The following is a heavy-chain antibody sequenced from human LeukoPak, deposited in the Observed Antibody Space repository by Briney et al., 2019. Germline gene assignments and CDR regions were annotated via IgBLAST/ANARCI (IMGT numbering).Heavy chain of an antibody. CDR2: INPSGGST. V-gene: IGHV1-46*01. CDR3: ARNSGSYNPIDY. Sequence: ASVKVSCKSSGYTFTSYYMHWVRQAPGQGLEWMGIINPSGGSTSYAQKFQGRVTMTRDTSTSTVYMELSSLRSEDTAVYYCARNSGSYNPIDYWGQGTLVTVSS. J-gene: IGHJ4*02. D-gene: IGHD1-26*01. CDR1: GYTFTSYY.